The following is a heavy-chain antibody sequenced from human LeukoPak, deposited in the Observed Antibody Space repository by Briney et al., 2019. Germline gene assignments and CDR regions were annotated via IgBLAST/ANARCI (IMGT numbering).Heavy chain of an antibody. CDR2: IHHSGST. V-gene: IGHV4-38-2*02. D-gene: IGHD3-3*01. CDR1: ADSISSGYY. CDR3: ARDQRVVTVLDC. J-gene: IGHJ4*02. Sequence: SETLSLTCAVSADSISSGYYWGWIRQPPGKGLEWIGSIHHSGSTYYNPPLKSRAIISVDTSKNQFSLKLSSVTAADTAVYYCARDQRVVTVLDCWGQGTLVTVSS.